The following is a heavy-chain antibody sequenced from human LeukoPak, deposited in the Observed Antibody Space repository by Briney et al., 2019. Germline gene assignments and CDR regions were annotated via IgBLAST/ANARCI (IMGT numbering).Heavy chain of an antibody. D-gene: IGHD2-2*01. Sequence: VASVEVSCKASGYTFTNYGISWVRQAPGQGLEWMGWISAYNGYTNYAQIFQGRVTMTTDASTSTAYMELRSLRSDDTAVYYCARGTALYYFDYWGQGTLVTVSS. CDR2: ISAYNGYT. CDR3: ARGTALYYFDY. CDR1: GYTFTNYG. J-gene: IGHJ4*02. V-gene: IGHV1-18*01.